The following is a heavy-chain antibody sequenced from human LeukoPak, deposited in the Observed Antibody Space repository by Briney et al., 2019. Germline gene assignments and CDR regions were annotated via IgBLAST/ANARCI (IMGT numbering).Heavy chain of an antibody. V-gene: IGHV3-74*03. CDR1: GFTFSSYW. J-gene: IGHJ4*02. CDR2: IKTDGSST. D-gene: IGHD2-21*01. Sequence: GGSLRLSCAASGFTFSSYWMHWVRQAPGKGLVWVSRIKTDGSSTMYADSVKGRFTISRDDAKNTLYLQMNSLRAEDTAVYYCARESPHSDYWGQGALVTVSS. CDR3: ARESPHSDY.